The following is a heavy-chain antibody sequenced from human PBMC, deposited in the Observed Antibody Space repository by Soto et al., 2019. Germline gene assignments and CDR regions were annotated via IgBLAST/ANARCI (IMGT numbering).Heavy chain of an antibody. D-gene: IGHD2-2*01. CDR2: ISSSSSYI. V-gene: IGHV3-21*01. Sequence: EVQLVESGGGLVKPGGSLRLSCAASGFTFSSYSMNWVRQAPGKGLEWVSSISSSSSYIYYADSVKGRITISRDNANNALYLQMNSLRAEDTAVYYCARVVVVPAAGIDYWGQGTLVTVSS. CDR1: GFTFSSYS. CDR3: ARVVVVPAAGIDY. J-gene: IGHJ4*02.